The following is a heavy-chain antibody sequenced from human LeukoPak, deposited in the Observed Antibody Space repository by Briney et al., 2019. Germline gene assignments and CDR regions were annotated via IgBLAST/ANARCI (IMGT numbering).Heavy chain of an antibody. CDR1: GYTFTSYD. CDR2: MNPNSGNT. D-gene: IGHD3-10*01. V-gene: IGHV1-8*01. CDR3: ARGRSGTMVRGALKNWFDP. Sequence: ASVKVSGKASGYTFTSYDINWVRQATGQGLEWMGWMNPNSGNTGYAQKFQGRVTMTRNTSISTAYMELSSLRSEDTAVYYCARGRSGTMVRGALKNWFDPWGQGTLVTVSS. J-gene: IGHJ5*02.